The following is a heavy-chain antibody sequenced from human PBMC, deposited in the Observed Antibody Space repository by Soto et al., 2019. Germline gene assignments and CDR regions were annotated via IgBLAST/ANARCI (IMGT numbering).Heavy chain of an antibody. CDR2: MIPIFGTA. CDR1: GGTFSSYA. V-gene: IGHV1-69*01. J-gene: IGHJ4*02. D-gene: IGHD6-6*01. Sequence: QVQLVQSGAEVKQPGSSVKVSCNASGGTFSSYAISWVRQAPGEGLEWMGGMIPIFGTANYAQKFHGRVTNTADESTNTAYMELSSLRSEDTAVYYCARGPYSSSSFDYWGQGTLVTVSS. CDR3: ARGPYSSSSFDY.